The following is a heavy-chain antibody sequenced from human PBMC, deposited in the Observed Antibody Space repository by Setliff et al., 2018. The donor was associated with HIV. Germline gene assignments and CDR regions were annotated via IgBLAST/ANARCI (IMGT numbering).Heavy chain of an antibody. CDR3: ARSQPDTIFGVVVFDS. V-gene: IGHV4-4*08. CDR1: GGSISSHC. J-gene: IGHJ4*02. Sequence: SETLSLTCTVSGGSISSHCWSWIRQSPGKALEWIGYIYASGSIIYNPSLKSRVTMSVDTSKNQLSLKLTSMTAADTAVYYCARSQPDTIFGVVVFDSWGQGTLVTVSS. D-gene: IGHD3-3*01. CDR2: IYASGSI.